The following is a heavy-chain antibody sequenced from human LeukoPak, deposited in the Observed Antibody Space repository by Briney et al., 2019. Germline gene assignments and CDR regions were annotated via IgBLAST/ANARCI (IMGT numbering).Heavy chain of an antibody. J-gene: IGHJ3*02. V-gene: IGHV4-61*02. Sequence: SQTLSLTCTVSGGSITSSSYYWSWIRQPAGKGLEWIGRIYTSGSTNYNPSLKSRVTMSVDTSKNQFSLKLSSVTAADTAVYYCARDSGSSWGGYFDAFDIWGQGTMVTVSS. CDR1: GGSITSSSYY. CDR3: ARDSGSSWGGYFDAFDI. D-gene: IGHD6-13*01. CDR2: IYTSGST.